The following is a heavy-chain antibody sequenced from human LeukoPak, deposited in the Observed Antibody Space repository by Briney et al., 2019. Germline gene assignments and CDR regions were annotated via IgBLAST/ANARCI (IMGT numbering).Heavy chain of an antibody. J-gene: IGHJ6*02. CDR3: ARDRGKGYDFWSGYYTGYYYYGMDV. V-gene: IGHV1-46*01. Sequence: GASVKVSCKASGYTFITYYIRWVRQAPGQGLEWMGSIYCSDDSTIYAQKFQGRVTITSDTSTSTVYMDLSSLRSEDTAIYYCARDRGKGYDFWSGYYTGYYYYGMDVWGQGTTVTVSS. CDR1: GYTFITYY. D-gene: IGHD3-3*01. CDR2: IYCSDDST.